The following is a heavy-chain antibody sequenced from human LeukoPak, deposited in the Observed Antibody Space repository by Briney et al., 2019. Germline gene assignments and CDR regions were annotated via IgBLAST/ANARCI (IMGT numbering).Heavy chain of an antibody. Sequence: GGPLRLSCAASGFTFSSYAMSWVRQAPGKGLEWVSAISGSGGSTYYADSVKGRFTISRDNSKNTLYLQMNSLRPEDTALYYCARPRTIAAAGIFGAFDYWGQGTLVTVSS. D-gene: IGHD6-13*01. CDR2: ISGSGGST. V-gene: IGHV3-23*01. J-gene: IGHJ4*02. CDR1: GFTFSSYA. CDR3: ARPRTIAAAGIFGAFDY.